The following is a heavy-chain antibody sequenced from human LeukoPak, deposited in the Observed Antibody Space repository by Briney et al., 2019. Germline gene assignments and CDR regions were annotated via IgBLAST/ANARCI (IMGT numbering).Heavy chain of an antibody. Sequence: GASVKVSCKASGYTFTGYYMHWVRQAPGQGLERMGWINPNSGGTNYAQKFQGRVTMTRDTSISTAYMELSRLRSDDTAVYYCARGERTYDILTGSLVDYWGQGTLVTVSS. D-gene: IGHD3-9*01. J-gene: IGHJ4*02. CDR3: ARGERTYDILTGSLVDY. CDR2: INPNSGGT. CDR1: GYTFTGYY. V-gene: IGHV1-2*02.